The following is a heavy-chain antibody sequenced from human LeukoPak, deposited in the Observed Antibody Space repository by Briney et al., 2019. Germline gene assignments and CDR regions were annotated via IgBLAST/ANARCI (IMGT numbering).Heavy chain of an antibody. Sequence: GGCLRLSCAASVFTPSICAMSWVSQAPGRGLGCGSSITGGGGATYYADSVPRRFIISRDTSKNTMFLQMNSMRAEDTAVYYCARMREYSGNSYPNFDYWGQGTLVTVSS. CDR2: ITGGGGAT. CDR1: VFTPSICA. CDR3: ARMREYSGNSYPNFDY. D-gene: IGHD1-26*01. J-gene: IGHJ4*02. V-gene: IGHV3-23*01.